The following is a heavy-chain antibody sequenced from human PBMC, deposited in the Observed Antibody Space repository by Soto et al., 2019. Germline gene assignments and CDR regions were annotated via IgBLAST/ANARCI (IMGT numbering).Heavy chain of an antibody. V-gene: IGHV2-5*02. J-gene: IGHJ4*02. CDR3: ADRQTIYSGKDGETFDY. Sequence: QITLKESGPTLMKPTQTLTLTCTFSGFTLSTSGMGVGWIRQPPGEPLEWLGLIYWDDDKRYTPSLRGRLTITKDTSKNQVILTLTNLDPVDTATYYCADRQTIYSGKDGETFDYWGQETLVTVSS. D-gene: IGHD2-21*01. CDR2: IYWDDDK. CDR1: GFTLSTSGMG.